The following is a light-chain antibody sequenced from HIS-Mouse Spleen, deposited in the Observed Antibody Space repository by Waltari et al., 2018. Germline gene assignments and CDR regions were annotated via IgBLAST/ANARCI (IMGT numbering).Light chain of an antibody. CDR3: SSYTSSSTLV. CDR2: DVS. Sequence: QSALTQPASVSGSPGQSITISCTGTSSDVGGYNYVSWYQQHPGKAPKLMIYDVSNRPSGVSNRLSGSKSGNTASLTISGLQAEDEADYYCSSYTSSSTLVIGGGTKLTVL. CDR1: SSDVGGYNY. V-gene: IGLV2-14*03. J-gene: IGLJ2*01.